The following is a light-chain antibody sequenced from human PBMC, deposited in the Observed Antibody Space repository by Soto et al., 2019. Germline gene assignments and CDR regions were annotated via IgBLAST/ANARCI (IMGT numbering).Light chain of an antibody. V-gene: IGLV2-23*02. CDR2: EVS. CDR3: CSYAGSSTFVV. Sequence: QSALTQPASVSGSPGQSITISCTGTSSDVGSYNLVSWYQQHPDKAPKLMIYEVSKRPSGVSNRFSGSKSGNTASLTISVLQAEDEADYYCCSYAGSSTFVVFGGGTQLTVL. CDR1: SSDVGSYNL. J-gene: IGLJ2*01.